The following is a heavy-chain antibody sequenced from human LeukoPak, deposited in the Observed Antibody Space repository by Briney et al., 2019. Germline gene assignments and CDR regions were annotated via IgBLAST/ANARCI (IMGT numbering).Heavy chain of an antibody. J-gene: IGHJ4*02. CDR2: IHTSGST. CDR3: ARAWQWLPLDS. CDR1: GGSISSYY. D-gene: IGHD6-19*01. V-gene: IGHV4-4*07. Sequence: SETLSLTCTVSGGSISSYYWSWIRQPAGKGLEWIGRIHTSGSTNYNPSLRSRVTMSVDTSKNQFSLKVTSVTAADTAVYYCARAWQWLPLDSWGQGTLVTVSS.